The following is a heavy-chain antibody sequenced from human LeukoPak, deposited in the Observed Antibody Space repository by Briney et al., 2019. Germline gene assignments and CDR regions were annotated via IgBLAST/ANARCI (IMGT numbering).Heavy chain of an antibody. Sequence: PGGSLRLSCAASGFTFDDYGMSWVRQAPGKGLEWVGRIKSKTDGRTTDYAAPVKGRFPISRDDSKNTLYLQMNSLKTEDTAVYYCTTEYRTTVTTGWGQGTLVTVSS. CDR2: IKSKTDGRTT. J-gene: IGHJ4*02. CDR3: TTEYRTTVTTG. V-gene: IGHV3-15*01. D-gene: IGHD4-11*01. CDR1: GFTFDDYG.